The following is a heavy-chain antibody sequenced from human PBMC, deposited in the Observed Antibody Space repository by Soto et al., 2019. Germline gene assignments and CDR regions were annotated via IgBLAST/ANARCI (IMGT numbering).Heavy chain of an antibody. CDR3: ARGQRFSDWFDP. V-gene: IGHV4-4*07. J-gene: IGHJ5*02. D-gene: IGHD3-3*01. Sequence: PSETLSLTCTVSGGSMSGFYWTWIRQPAGKGLEWIGRVYSSGGTHYSTSLKSRVTISLDTSKNQFSLRLLSVTDADTAVYFCARGQRFSDWFDPWGQGTLVTVSS. CDR1: GGSMSGFY. CDR2: VYSSGGT.